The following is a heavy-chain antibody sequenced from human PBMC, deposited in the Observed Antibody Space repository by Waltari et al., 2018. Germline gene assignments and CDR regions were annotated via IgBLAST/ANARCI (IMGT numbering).Heavy chain of an antibody. CDR1: GFTFSSYA. J-gene: IGHJ4*02. CDR2: ISYDGSNK. D-gene: IGHD1-26*01. Sequence: QVQLVESGGGVDPPGRSLSLSCAASGFTFSSYAMPSARQAPGKGLEWVAVISYDGSNKYYADSVKGRFTISRDNSKNTLYLQMNSLRAEDTAVYYCARDHPSGYLDYWGQGTLVTVSS. V-gene: IGHV3-30*01. CDR3: ARDHPSGYLDY.